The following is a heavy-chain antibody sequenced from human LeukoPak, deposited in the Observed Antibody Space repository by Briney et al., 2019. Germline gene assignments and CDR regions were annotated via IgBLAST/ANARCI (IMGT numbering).Heavy chain of an antibody. CDR1: GGSFSGYD. J-gene: IGHJ3*01. CDR2: INHSGST. Sequence: SESLSLTCAVYGGSFSGYDWSWIRQPPGKGLEWIGEINHSGSTNYNPSLKSRVTISVDTSKNQFSLKLSSVTAADTAVYYCARGRLVWGQGTMVTVSS. V-gene: IGHV4-34*01. CDR3: ARGRLV.